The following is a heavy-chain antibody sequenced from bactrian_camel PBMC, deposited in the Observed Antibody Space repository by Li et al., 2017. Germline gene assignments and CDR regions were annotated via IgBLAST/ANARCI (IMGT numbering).Heavy chain of an antibody. CDR3: ATKTGGSWFFSPDYNY. V-gene: IGHV3S57*01. Sequence: HVQLVESGGGSVQAGGSLRLSCAASGYTSSRDCMGWFRQAPGEEREGVARIDSSYSTTYADSVKGRFTISKDNAKNTLYLQMNSLKTEDTAVYYCATKTGGSWFFSPDYNYWGQGTQVTVS. J-gene: IGHJ4*01. D-gene: IGHD6*01. CDR1: GYTSSRDC. CDR2: IDSSYST.